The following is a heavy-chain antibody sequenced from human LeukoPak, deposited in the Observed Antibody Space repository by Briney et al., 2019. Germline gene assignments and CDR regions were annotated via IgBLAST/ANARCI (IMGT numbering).Heavy chain of an antibody. CDR2: IYYSGST. D-gene: IGHD3-22*01. V-gene: IGHV4-39*01. CDR1: GGSISSSSYY. Sequence: PSETLSLTCTVSGGSISSSSYYWGWIRQPPGKGLEWIGSIYYSGSTYYNPSLKSRVTISVDTSKNRFSLKLSSVTAADTAVYYCASPNYYDSSGYYAWGQGTLVTVSS. CDR3: ASPNYYDSSGYYA. J-gene: IGHJ5*02.